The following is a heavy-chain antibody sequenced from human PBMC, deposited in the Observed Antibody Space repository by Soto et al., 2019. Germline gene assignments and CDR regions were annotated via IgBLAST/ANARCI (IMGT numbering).Heavy chain of an antibody. J-gene: IGHJ5*02. CDR1: GGSISSGGYY. Sequence: QVQLQESGPGLVKPSQTLSLTCTVSGGSISSGGYYWSWIRQHPGKGLEWIGYIYYSGSTYYNPSRKSRVTRSVDTSKNQFSLKLSSVTAADTAVYYCARGGQDIVVVVAANPTYVVGRFDPWGQGTLVTVSS. CDR3: ARGGQDIVVVVAANPTYVVGRFDP. CDR2: IYYSGST. V-gene: IGHV4-31*03. D-gene: IGHD2-15*01.